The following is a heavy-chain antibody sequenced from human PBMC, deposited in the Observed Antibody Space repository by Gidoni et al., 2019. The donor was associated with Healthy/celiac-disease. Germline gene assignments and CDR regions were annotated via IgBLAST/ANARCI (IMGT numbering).Heavy chain of an antibody. Sequence: VQLQQWGAGLWQPSATLSLTCALYGGSFSGYYWSWIRQHPGKGLEWIGEINHSGSTNYNPSLKSRVTISVDTSKNQFSLKRSSVTAADTAVYYCAVCWLRFPRDYWGQGTLVTVSS. D-gene: IGHD3-3*01. CDR2: INHSGST. CDR1: GGSFSGYY. CDR3: AVCWLRFPRDY. J-gene: IGHJ4*02. V-gene: IGHV4-34*01.